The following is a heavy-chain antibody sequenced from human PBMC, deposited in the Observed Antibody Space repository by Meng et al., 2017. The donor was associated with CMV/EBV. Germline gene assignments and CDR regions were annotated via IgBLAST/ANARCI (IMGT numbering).Heavy chain of an antibody. J-gene: IGHJ4*02. CDR3: THPPGY. CDR1: WFSLSTSGVG. V-gene: IGHV2-5*01. Sequence: SGPTLVKPTQTLTLTCTFSWFSLSTSGVGVGWIRQPPGKALEWLALIYWNGDKRYSPSLKSRLTITQDTSKNQVVHTRTNMDPVDTATYFCTHPPGYWGQGMLVTVSS. CDR2: IYWNGDK.